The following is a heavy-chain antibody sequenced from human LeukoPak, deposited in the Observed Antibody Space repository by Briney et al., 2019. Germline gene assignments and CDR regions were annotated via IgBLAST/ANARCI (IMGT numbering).Heavy chain of an antibody. CDR3: ARGTSRIRGSKLYYYYYYMDV. D-gene: IGHD1-26*01. CDR2: FYHGGST. V-gene: IGHV4-38-2*02. Sequence: SETLSLTCTVSGYSISTGYYWDWIRQPPGKGLEWIGTFYHGGSTYYNPSLKSRVTISVDTSKNQFSLKLSSVTAADTAVYYCARGTSRIRGSKLYYYYYYMDVWGKGTTVTVSS. CDR1: GYSISTGYY. J-gene: IGHJ6*03.